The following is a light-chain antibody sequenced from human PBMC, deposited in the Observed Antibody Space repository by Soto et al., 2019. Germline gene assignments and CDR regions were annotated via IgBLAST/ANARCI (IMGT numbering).Light chain of an antibody. J-gene: IGKJ2*01. Sequence: EIMMTQSPATLSVSPGERATLSCRASQSVSSYLAWCQQKPGQAPRLLIYGAPRRATGIPDRFSGSASGTDFTLTISRLEPEDFAVYFCQQYGTSLIYTFGQGTKVDIK. V-gene: IGKV3-20*01. CDR2: GAP. CDR3: QQYGTSLIYT. CDR1: QSVSSY.